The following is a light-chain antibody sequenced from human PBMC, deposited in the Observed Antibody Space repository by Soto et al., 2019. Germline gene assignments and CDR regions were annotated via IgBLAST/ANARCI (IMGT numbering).Light chain of an antibody. J-gene: IGLJ1*01. CDR3: GSYTTSSNYV. V-gene: IGLV2-14*03. Sequence: QSALTQPASVSGSPGLSITISCTGTSSDVGAYNFVSWYQQHPDKAPKLMIFDVSNRPSGVSNRFSGSKSGNTASLTTSGLQSEDEAEYYCGSYTTSSNYVFGTGTKVTAL. CDR2: DVS. CDR1: SSDVGAYNF.